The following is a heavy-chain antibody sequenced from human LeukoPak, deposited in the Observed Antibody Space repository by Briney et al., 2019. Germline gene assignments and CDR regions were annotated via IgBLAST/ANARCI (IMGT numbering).Heavy chain of an antibody. Sequence: PGGSLRLSCAASGFTFSSYSMNWVRQAPGKGLEWVSYISSSSTIYYADSVKGRFTISRDNAKNSLYLQMNSLRAEDTAVYYCARSILVSSRRTRDFDYWGQGTLVTVSS. CDR2: ISSSSTI. CDR3: ARSILVSSRRTRDFDY. D-gene: IGHD6-13*01. J-gene: IGHJ4*02. CDR1: GFTFSSYS. V-gene: IGHV3-48*01.